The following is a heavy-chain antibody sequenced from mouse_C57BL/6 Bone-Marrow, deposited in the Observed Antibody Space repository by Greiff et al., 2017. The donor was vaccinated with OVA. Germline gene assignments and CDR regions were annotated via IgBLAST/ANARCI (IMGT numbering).Heavy chain of an antibody. CDR2: ISNGGGST. Sequence: EVKVVESGGGLVQPGGSLKLSCAASGFTFSDYYMYWVRQTPEKRLEWVAYISNGGGSTYYPDTVKGRFTISRDNAKNTLYLQMSRLKSEDTAMYYCARWLPYYYAMDYWGQGTSVTVSS. J-gene: IGHJ4*01. V-gene: IGHV5-12*01. CDR3: ARWLPYYYAMDY. CDR1: GFTFSDYY. D-gene: IGHD2-2*01.